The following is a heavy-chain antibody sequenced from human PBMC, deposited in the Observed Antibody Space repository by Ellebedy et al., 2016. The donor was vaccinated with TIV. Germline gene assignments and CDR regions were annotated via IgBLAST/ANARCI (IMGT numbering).Heavy chain of an antibody. CDR1: GFTFDDYA. D-gene: IGHD3-16*01. J-gene: IGHJ6*03. CDR2: ISWNSGSI. CDR3: AKDMGSFWDYYYYYMDV. V-gene: IGHV3-9*01. Sequence: GGSLRLXCAASGFTFDDYAMHWVRQAPGKGLEWVSGISWNSGSIGYADSVKGRFTISRDNAKNSLYLQMNSLRAEDTALYYCAKDMGSFWDYYYYYMDVWGKGTTVTVSS.